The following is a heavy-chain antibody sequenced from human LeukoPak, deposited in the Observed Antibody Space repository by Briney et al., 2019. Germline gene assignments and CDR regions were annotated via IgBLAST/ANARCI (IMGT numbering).Heavy chain of an antibody. D-gene: IGHD1-26*01. CDR1: GYTFSGYY. J-gene: IGHJ4*02. CDR2: INSNSGAR. V-gene: IGHV1-2*02. Sequence: ASVTVSCKASGYTFSGYYMHWVRQAPGQGLESMGWINSNSGARNYAPKFQGRVTFSRDNSFSTAYMELSSLRSDDTAIYYCARGRGGATTGFDHWGQGTLVTVS. CDR3: ARGRGGATTGFDH.